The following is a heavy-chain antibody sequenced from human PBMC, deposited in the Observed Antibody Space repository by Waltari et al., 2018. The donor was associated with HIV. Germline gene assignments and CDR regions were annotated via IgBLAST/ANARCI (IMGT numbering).Heavy chain of an antibody. J-gene: IGHJ6*02. CDR3: ARCETVVTPFINKYLGLDV. Sequence: EVQLVESGGKLVQPGGSLRIYCLASGFTSSDYRMNWVGRGPGKGLWWVAYISATGTTIFYANSVKGRFTVSRDNVENSLYLDMSSLRAEDTGDYYCARCETVVTPFINKYLGLDVWGPGTTVTVSS. CDR1: GFTSSDYR. V-gene: IGHV3-48*01. CDR2: ISATGTTI. D-gene: IGHD2-15*01.